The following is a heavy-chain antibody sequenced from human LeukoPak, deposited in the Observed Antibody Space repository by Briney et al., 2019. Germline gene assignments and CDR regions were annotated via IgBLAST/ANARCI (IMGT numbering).Heavy chain of an antibody. CDR1: GFTFSSYW. J-gene: IGHJ4*02. D-gene: IGHD4-17*01. V-gene: IGHV3-7*01. CDR2: IKQDGSEK. Sequence: GGSLRLSCAASGFTFSSYWMSWVRQAPGKGLEWVANIKQDGSEKYYVDSVEGRFTISRDNAKNSLYLQMNSLRAEDTAVYYCARDDRSWATVTTLVYWGQGTLVTVSS. CDR3: ARDDRSWATVTTLVY.